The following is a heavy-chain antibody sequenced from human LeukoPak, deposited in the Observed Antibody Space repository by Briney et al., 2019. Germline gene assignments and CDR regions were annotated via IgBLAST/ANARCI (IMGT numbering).Heavy chain of an antibody. V-gene: IGHV3-30*02. CDR2: IESNGNEK. CDR3: ARGVTSWPQGPYHFDY. CDR1: GFTFSDYT. D-gene: IGHD2-2*01. Sequence: GGSLRLSCAVSGFTFSDYTMNWVRQAPGKGLEWVASIESNGNEKYSSDSLKDRFTISRDNSKNTLYLQLNTVRPEDTAVFYCARGVTSWPQGPYHFDYWGQGILITVSP. J-gene: IGHJ4*02.